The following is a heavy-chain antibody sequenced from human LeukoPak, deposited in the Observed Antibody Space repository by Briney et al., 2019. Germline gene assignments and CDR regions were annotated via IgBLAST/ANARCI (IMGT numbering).Heavy chain of an antibody. V-gene: IGHV1-69*13. Sequence: GASVKVSCKASGGTFSSYAISWVRQAPGQGLEWMGGIIPIFGTANYAQKFQGRVTITADESTSTAYMELSSLGSEDTAVYYCARDNVHGGTFDYWGQGTLVTVSS. CDR3: ARDNVHGGTFDY. D-gene: IGHD4-23*01. CDR2: IIPIFGTA. J-gene: IGHJ4*02. CDR1: GGTFSSYA.